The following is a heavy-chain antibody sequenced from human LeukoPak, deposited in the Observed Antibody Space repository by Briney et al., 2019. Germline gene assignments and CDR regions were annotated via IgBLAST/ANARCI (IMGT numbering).Heavy chain of an antibody. Sequence: SETLSLTCTVSGYSISSGYYWGWIRQPPGKGLEWIGSIYRSGSTYYNPSLKSRVTISVDTSKNQFSLKLSSVTAADTAVYYCARDWAPVGPVAGRPGYWGQGTLVTVSS. D-gene: IGHD6-19*01. V-gene: IGHV4-38-2*02. J-gene: IGHJ4*02. CDR2: IYRSGST. CDR1: GYSISSGYY. CDR3: ARDWAPVGPVAGRPGY.